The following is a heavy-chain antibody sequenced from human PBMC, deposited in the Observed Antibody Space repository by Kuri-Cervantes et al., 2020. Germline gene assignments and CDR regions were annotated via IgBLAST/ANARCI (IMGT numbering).Heavy chain of an antibody. Sequence: SVKVSCKASGGTFSSYAISWVRQAPGQGLEWMGGIIPIFGTANYAQKFQGRVTITADKSTSTAYMELSSLRSEDTAVYYCAREGRDYYYYYYMDVWGKGTTVTVSS. CDR2: IIPIFGTA. CDR3: AREGRDYYYYYYMDV. D-gene: IGHD2-15*01. V-gene: IGHV1-69*06. J-gene: IGHJ6*03. CDR1: GGTFSSYA.